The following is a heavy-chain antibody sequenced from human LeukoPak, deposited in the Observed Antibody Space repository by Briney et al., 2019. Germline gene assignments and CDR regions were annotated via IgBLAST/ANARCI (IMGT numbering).Heavy chain of an antibody. Sequence: PGGSLRLSCAASGFTFSSYEMNWVRQAPGKGLEWVSYISSSGSTIYYADSVKGRFTISRDNAKNSLYLQMNSLRAEDTAVYYCASYEPYYYDSSGYQYFQHWGQGTLVTVSS. V-gene: IGHV3-48*03. D-gene: IGHD3-22*01. CDR2: ISSSGSTI. J-gene: IGHJ1*01. CDR3: ASYEPYYYDSSGYQYFQH. CDR1: GFTFSSYE.